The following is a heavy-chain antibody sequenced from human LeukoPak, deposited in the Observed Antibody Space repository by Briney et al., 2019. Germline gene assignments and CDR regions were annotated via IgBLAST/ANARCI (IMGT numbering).Heavy chain of an antibody. D-gene: IGHD1-1*01. J-gene: IGHJ4*02. V-gene: IGHV1-2*02. CDR3: ATARRRSTTGTTAVFGHFDH. Sequence: GASVRVSCKASGYTFTGYYIHWVRQAPGQGLEWMGWINPNSGGTKYAQKFQGRVTMTEDTSTDTAYMELSSLRSEDTAVYYCATARRRSTTGTTAVFGHFDHWGQGTLVTVSS. CDR1: GYTFTGYY. CDR2: INPNSGGT.